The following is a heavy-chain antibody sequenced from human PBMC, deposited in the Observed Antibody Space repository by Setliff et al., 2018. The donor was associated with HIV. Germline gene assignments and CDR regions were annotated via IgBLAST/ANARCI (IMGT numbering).Heavy chain of an antibody. Sequence: PSETLSLTCTVSSGSISSGTYYWSWIRQYPGKGLEWIGYIDYSGSAFYNPSLKSRITISRDTSKNQFSLKMNSVTAADTAVYYCAREGKTALVTKYFDYWGHGKLVTV. D-gene: IGHD5-18*01. J-gene: IGHJ4*01. CDR3: AREGKTALVTKYFDY. CDR1: SGSISSGTYY. CDR2: IDYSGSA. V-gene: IGHV4-31*03.